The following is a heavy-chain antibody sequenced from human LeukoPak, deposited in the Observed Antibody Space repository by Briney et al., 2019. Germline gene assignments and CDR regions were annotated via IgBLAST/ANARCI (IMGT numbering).Heavy chain of an antibody. J-gene: IGHJ4*02. D-gene: IGHD6-19*01. V-gene: IGHV3-64D*06. CDR2: ISSNGGST. Sequence: GGSLRLSCSPSGFTPSSYTPHWVRHAPGKGLEYVSGISSNGGSTYYADSVKGRFTISRDNSKNTLYLQMSSLRAEDSAVYYCVKGSSGWYGNYFDYWGQGTLVTVSS. CDR3: VKGSSGWYGNYFDY. CDR1: GFTPSSYT.